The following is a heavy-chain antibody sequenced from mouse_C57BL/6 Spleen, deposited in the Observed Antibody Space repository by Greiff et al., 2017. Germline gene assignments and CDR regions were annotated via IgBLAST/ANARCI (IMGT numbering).Heavy chain of an antibody. V-gene: IGHV1-54*01. J-gene: IGHJ1*03. D-gene: IGHD2-2*01. CDR3: ARGRLPGEWYFDV. Sequence: QVQLKESGAELVRPGTSVKVSCKASGYAFPNYLIEWVQQRPGQGLEWIGVINPGSGGTNYNEKFKGKATLTADKSSSTAYMQLSSRTSEDDAVYFCARGRLPGEWYFDVWGKGTTVTGSS. CDR2: INPGSGGT. CDR1: GYAFPNYL.